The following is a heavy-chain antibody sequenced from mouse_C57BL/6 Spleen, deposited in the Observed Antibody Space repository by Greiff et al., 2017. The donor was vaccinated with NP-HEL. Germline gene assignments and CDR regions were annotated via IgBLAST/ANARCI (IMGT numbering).Heavy chain of an antibody. CDR3: ARNNGYYPYFDY. J-gene: IGHJ2*01. Sequence: DVQLVESGGGLVKPGGSLKLSCAASGFTFSDYGMHWDRQAPEKGLEWVAYISSGSSTIYYADTVKGRFTISRDNAKNTLFLQMTSLRSEDTAMYYCARNNGYYPYFDYWGQGTTLTVSS. D-gene: IGHD2-3*01. CDR1: GFTFSDYG. CDR2: ISSGSSTI. V-gene: IGHV5-17*01.